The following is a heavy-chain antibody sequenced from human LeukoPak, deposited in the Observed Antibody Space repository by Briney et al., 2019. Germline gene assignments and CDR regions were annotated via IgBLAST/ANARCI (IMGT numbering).Heavy chain of an antibody. CDR3: ARHGSGPGWAYFDY. CDR2: IYYSGST. V-gene: IGHV4-39*01. Sequence: PSETLSLTCTVSGGSISSSSYYWGWIRQPPGKGLEWIGSIYYSGSTYYNPSLKSRVTISLDTSKNQFSLKLNSVTAADTAVFYCARHGSGPGWAYFDYWGQGTLVTVSS. D-gene: IGHD2-15*01. J-gene: IGHJ4*02. CDR1: GGSISSSSYY.